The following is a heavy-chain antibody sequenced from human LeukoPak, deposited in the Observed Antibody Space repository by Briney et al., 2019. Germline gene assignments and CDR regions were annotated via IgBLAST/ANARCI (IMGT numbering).Heavy chain of an antibody. CDR2: ISSSSSTI. CDR3: ARDQGTVTTGYFDY. J-gene: IGHJ4*02. Sequence: PGGSLRLSCAASGFTFSSYSMNWVRQAPGKGLEWVSYISSSSSTIYYADSVKGRFTISRDNAKNSLYLQMSSLRAEDTAVYYCARDQGTVTTGYFDYWGQGTLVTVSS. CDR1: GFTFSSYS. V-gene: IGHV3-48*01. D-gene: IGHD4-11*01.